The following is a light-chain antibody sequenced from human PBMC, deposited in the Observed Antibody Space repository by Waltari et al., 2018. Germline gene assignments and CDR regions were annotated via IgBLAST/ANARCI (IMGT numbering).Light chain of an antibody. V-gene: IGLV7-46*01. CDR1: SGPVTSGHY. CDR2: ATR. CDR3: LVSYSGALWV. Sequence: QAVVTQEPSLTVSPGGTVTLTCGSSSGPVTSGHYPYWFQQQPGQAPRTLIYATRNKPSWTPDRFSGSLLGGKAALTLSGAQPDDEATYYCLVSYSGALWVFGGGTKLTVL. J-gene: IGLJ3*02.